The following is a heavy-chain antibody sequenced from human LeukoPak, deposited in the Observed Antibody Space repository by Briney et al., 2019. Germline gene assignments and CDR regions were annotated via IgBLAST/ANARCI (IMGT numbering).Heavy chain of an antibody. J-gene: IGHJ4*02. CDR3: AAAQNFPVYCNGGSCSYYFDY. D-gene: IGHD2-15*01. CDR1: GFTFTSSA. V-gene: IGHV1-58*02. Sequence: GTSVKVSCKASGFTFTSSAMQWVRQARGQRLEWVGWIVVGSGNTNYAQKFQERVTITRDMSTSTAYMELSSLRSEDTAVYYCAAAQNFPVYCNGGSCSYYFDYWGQGTLVTVSS. CDR2: IVVGSGNT.